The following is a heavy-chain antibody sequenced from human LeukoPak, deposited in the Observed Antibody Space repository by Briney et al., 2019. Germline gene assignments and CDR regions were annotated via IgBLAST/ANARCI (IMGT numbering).Heavy chain of an antibody. D-gene: IGHD3-16*02. V-gene: IGHV4-39*01. CDR2: IYYSGST. J-gene: IGHJ4*02. CDR3: ARQAEYYDYVWGSYRYSDY. CDR1: GGSISSSSYY. Sequence: SETLSLTCTVSGGSISSSSYYWGWIRQPPGKGLEWIGGIYYSGSTYYNPSLKSRVTISVDTSKNQFSLKLSSVTAADTAVYYCARQAEYYDYVWGSYRYSDYWGQGTLVTVSS.